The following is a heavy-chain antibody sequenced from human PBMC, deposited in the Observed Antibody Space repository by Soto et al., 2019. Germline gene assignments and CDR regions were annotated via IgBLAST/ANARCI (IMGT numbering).Heavy chain of an antibody. CDR3: ARARWYDAFNV. CDR1: GGSISSGSYS. D-gene: IGHD2-15*01. CDR2: VYYTGST. J-gene: IGHJ3*01. V-gene: IGHV4-39*01. Sequence: PSETLSLTCTVSGGSISSGSYSWAWIRQPPGKGLEWIGNVYYTGSTYYNPSLKSRVTISVNTSKNQFSLKPTSVTAADTAAYYCARARWYDAFNVWGQGTVVTVSS.